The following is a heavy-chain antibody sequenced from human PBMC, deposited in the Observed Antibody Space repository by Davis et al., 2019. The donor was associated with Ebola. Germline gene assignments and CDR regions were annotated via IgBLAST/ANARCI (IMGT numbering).Heavy chain of an antibody. Sequence: MPGGSLRLSCAVYGGSFSGYYWSWIRQPPGKGLEWIGEINHSGSTTYNPSLKSRVTISVDTSKNQFSLKLSSVTAADTAVYYCARDPGWLRSGAFDIWGQGTMVTVSS. V-gene: IGHV4-34*01. CDR3: ARDPGWLRSGAFDI. D-gene: IGHD5-12*01. J-gene: IGHJ3*02. CDR2: INHSGST. CDR1: GGSFSGYY.